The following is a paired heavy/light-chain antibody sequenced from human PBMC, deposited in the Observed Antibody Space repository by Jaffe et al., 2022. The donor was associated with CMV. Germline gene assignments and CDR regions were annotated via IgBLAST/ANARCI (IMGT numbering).Light chain of an antibody. V-gene: IGLV1-51*02. J-gene: IGLJ3*02. CDR3: GTWDSSLSAGV. CDR1: SSNIGNNY. Sequence: QSVLTQPPSVSAAPGQKVTISCSGSSSNIGNNYVSWYQQLPGIAPKLLIYENNKRPSGIPDRFSGSKSGTSATLGITGLQTGDEADYYCGTWDSSLSAGVFGGGTKLTVL. CDR2: ENN.
Heavy chain of an antibody. CDR3: AREDGYSNVYDAFDI. D-gene: IGHD6-13*01. CDR1: GGTFSGFA. J-gene: IGHJ3*02. Sequence: QVQLVQSGAEVKKPGSSVKVSCKASGGTFSGFAISWVRQAPGQGLEWMGGIIPIFGTVNYAQKFQGRVTITADESTSTAYMELSSLRSEDTAVYYCAREDGYSNVYDAFDIWGQGTMVTVSS. CDR2: IIPIFGTV. V-gene: IGHV1-69*01.